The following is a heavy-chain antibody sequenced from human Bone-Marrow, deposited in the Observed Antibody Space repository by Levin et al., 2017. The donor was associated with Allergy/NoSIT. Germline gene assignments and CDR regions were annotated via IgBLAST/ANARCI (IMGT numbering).Heavy chain of an antibody. V-gene: IGHV3-23*01. J-gene: IGHJ3*01. D-gene: IGHD4-17*01. CDR2: ITGSGGTT. Sequence: LSLTCAASGLTLSRYGMTWVRQTPGKGLEWVASITGSGGTTYHADSVKGRFTISRDNSRNRLYLQMNSLTAEDTALYYCTRDPNGDYVGAFDAWGQGTKVTVSS. CDR3: TRDPNGDYVGAFDA. CDR1: GLTLSRYG.